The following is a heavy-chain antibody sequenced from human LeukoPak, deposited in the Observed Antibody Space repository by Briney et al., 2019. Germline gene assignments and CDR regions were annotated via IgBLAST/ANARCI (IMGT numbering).Heavy chain of an antibody. CDR2: INPSGGST. Sequence: ASVKVSCKASGYTFTSYYMHWVRQAPGQGLEWMGIINPSGGSTSYAQKFQGRVPMPRDTSTTTVYMELRSLRSEDAAVYYCARDKQQLVVLDYWGQGTLVTVSS. CDR1: GYTFTSYY. D-gene: IGHD6-6*01. CDR3: ARDKQQLVVLDY. J-gene: IGHJ4*02. V-gene: IGHV1-46*01.